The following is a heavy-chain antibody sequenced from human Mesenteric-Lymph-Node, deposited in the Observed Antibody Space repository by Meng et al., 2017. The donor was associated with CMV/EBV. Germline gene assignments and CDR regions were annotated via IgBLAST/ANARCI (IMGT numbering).Heavy chain of an antibody. V-gene: IGHV3-21*01. Sequence: GGSLRLSCAASGFTFSAYSMNWVRQAPGKRLEWVSSISSSSSYISYADSVKGRFTVSRDNAKNSLYLHMNSLRAEDTAVYYCARGGVYQLPCDSWGQGTLVTVSS. CDR2: ISSSSSYI. D-gene: IGHD2-2*01. J-gene: IGHJ4*02. CDR1: GFTFSAYS. CDR3: ARGGVYQLPCDS.